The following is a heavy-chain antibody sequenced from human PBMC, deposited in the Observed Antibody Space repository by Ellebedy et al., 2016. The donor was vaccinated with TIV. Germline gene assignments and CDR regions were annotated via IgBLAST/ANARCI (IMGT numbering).Heavy chain of an antibody. Sequence: GGSLRLSCAASGFTFDDYAMHWVRQAPGKGLEWVSGISWNSGSLGYADSVKGRFTISRDNSKSTLYLQMSSLRADDTAVYYCARDQISSWPFDYWGQGTLVTVSS. J-gene: IGHJ4*02. CDR3: ARDQISSWPFDY. V-gene: IGHV3-9*01. CDR1: GFTFDDYA. CDR2: ISWNSGSL. D-gene: IGHD2-2*01.